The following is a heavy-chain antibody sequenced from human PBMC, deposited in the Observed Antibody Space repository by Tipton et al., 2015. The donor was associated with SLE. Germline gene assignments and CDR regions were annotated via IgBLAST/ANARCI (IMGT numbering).Heavy chain of an antibody. CDR3: ARGGHYAWFGP. Sequence: TLSLTCNVSGGSISSDYWGWIRQPPGKGLEWIGDLYSGGSPNYNPSLKSRVTMSVDTSKNHFSLKVNSVTAADTAVYYCARGGHYAWFGPWGQGFLVTVSS. D-gene: IGHD3-3*01. CDR2: LYSGGSP. CDR1: GGSISSDY. V-gene: IGHV4-59*01. J-gene: IGHJ5*02.